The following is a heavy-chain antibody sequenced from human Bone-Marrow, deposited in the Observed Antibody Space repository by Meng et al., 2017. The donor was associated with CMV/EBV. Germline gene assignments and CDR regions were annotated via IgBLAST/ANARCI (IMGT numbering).Heavy chain of an antibody. CDR3: ARGHCSRSTCYNGAFDI. CDR1: GGSIGNFY. D-gene: IGHD2-8*01. J-gene: IGHJ3*02. Sequence: SETLSLTCTVSGGSIGNFYWSWIRQTPGKGLQWIGYVHHSGTTSYNPSLKSRVSMSVDTSRSQFSLKLSSVTAADTALYFCARGHCSRSTCYNGAFDIWGQGTMVTVSS. CDR2: VHHSGTT. V-gene: IGHV4-59*01.